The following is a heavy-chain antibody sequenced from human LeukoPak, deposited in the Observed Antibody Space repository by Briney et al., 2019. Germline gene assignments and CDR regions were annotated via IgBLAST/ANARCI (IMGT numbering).Heavy chain of an antibody. CDR2: FDPEDGET. CDR1: GYTLTELS. D-gene: IGHD2-15*01. CDR3: ATSAGVYCSGGSCYYPYYYFDY. Sequence: ASVKVSCKVSGYTLTELSMHWVRQAPGKGLEWMGGFDPEDGETIYAQKFRGRVTMTEDTSTDTAYMELSSLRSEDTDVYYCATSAGVYCSGGSCYYPYYYFDYWGQGTLVTVSS. J-gene: IGHJ4*02. V-gene: IGHV1-24*01.